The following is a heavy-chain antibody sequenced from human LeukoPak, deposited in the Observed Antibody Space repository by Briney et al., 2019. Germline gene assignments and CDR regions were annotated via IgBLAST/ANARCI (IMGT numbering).Heavy chain of an antibody. CDR3: ARGRNRGSYLWS. D-gene: IGHD1-26*01. CDR1: GYTFTSYD. J-gene: IGHJ5*02. V-gene: IGHV1-8*01. Sequence: VASVKVSCKASGYTFTSYDINWVRQATGQGLERMGWMNPNSGNTGYAQKFQGRVTMTRNTSISTAYMELSSLRSEDTAVYYCARGRNRGSYLWSWGQGTLVTVSS. CDR2: MNPNSGNT.